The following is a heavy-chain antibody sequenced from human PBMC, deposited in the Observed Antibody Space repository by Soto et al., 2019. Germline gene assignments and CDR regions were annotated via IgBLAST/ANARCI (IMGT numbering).Heavy chain of an antibody. CDR2: INHSGST. J-gene: IGHJ4*02. CDR3: ARGYGGNFDY. CDR1: GGCFSGYY. V-gene: IGHV4-34*01. Sequence: SEPMSDNCAVDGGCFSGYYWYRIRQPPGKGLEWIGEINHSGSTNYNPSLKSRVTISLDTSKNQFSLKLSSMTAADTAVYYCARGYGGNFDYWGQGTLVTVSS. D-gene: IGHD3-10*01.